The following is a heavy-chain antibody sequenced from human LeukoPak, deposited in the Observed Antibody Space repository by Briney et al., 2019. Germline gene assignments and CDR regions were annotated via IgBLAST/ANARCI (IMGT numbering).Heavy chain of an antibody. CDR3: ARGESRVSICH. V-gene: IGHV4-30-4*01. J-gene: IGHJ4*02. Sequence: SETLSLTCTVSGGSISSGDYYWSWLRQPPGKGLEWIGYIYYSGSTYYNPSLKSRVTISVDTSKNQFSLKLSSVTAADTAVYYCARGESRVSICHWGQGTLVTVSS. D-gene: IGHD6-13*01. CDR2: IYYSGST. CDR1: GGSISSGDYY.